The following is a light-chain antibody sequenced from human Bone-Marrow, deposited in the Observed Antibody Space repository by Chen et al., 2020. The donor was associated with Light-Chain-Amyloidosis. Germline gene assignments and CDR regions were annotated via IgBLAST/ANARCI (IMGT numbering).Light chain of an antibody. Sequence: SYVLAQPSSVSLCPRQTATIACGGNNIGSTSVHWYQQTPGQAPLLVVYDDSDRPSGIPERLSGSNSGNTATLTISRVEAGDEADYYCQVWDRSSDRPVFGGGTKLTVL. V-gene: IGLV3-21*02. CDR2: DDS. CDR1: NIGSTS. J-gene: IGLJ3*02. CDR3: QVWDRSSDRPV.